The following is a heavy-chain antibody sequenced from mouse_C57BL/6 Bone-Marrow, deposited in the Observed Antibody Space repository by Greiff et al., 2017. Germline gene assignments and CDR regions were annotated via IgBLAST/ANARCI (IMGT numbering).Heavy chain of an antibody. CDR2: IYPRSGNT. V-gene: IGHV1-81*01. D-gene: IGHD1-1*01. CDR3: AREENYYGSSYGFAY. CDR1: GYTFTSYG. Sequence: QVQLQQSGAELALPGASVKLSCKASGYTFTSYGISWVKQRTGQGLEWIGEIYPRSGNTYYNEKFKGKATLTADKSSSTAYMELRSLTSEDSAVYFCAREENYYGSSYGFAYWGQGTLVTVSA. J-gene: IGHJ3*01.